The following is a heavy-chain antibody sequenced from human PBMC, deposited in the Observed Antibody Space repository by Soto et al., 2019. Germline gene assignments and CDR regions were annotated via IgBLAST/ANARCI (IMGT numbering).Heavy chain of an antibody. V-gene: IGHV1-69*13. CDR1: GGTFSSYA. CDR2: IIPIFGTA. D-gene: IGHD3-22*01. CDR3: ARGDSYYYDSSGYYSHAFDI. J-gene: IGHJ3*02. Sequence: GASVKVCCKASGGTFSSYAISWVRQAPGQGLEWMGGIIPIFGTANYAQKFQGRVTITADESTSTAYMELSSLRSEDTAVYYCARGDSYYYDSSGYYSHAFDIWGQGTMVTV.